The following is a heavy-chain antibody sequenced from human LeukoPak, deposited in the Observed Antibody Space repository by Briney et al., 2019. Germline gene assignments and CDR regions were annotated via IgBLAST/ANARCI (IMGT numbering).Heavy chain of an antibody. CDR2: IITDGSST. V-gene: IGHV3-74*01. CDR1: GFTFSSHW. Sequence: GGSLRLSCAASGFTFSSHWMHWVRQAPGKGLVWVSRIITDGSSTSYADSVKGRFTISRDNAKNTLDLQMNSLRAEDTAVYYCVRGYSNRFDYWGQGTLVTVSS. J-gene: IGHJ4*02. CDR3: VRGYSNRFDY. D-gene: IGHD4-11*01.